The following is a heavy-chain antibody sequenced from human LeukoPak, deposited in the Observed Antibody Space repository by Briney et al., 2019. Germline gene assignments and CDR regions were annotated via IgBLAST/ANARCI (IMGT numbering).Heavy chain of an antibody. CDR2: INHSGST. Sequence: SETLSLTCAVSGGSFSGYYWSWIREPPGKGLEWMGEINHSGSTNYNPSLKSRGTISVDTSKNQFSLKLSSVTAADTAVYYCARGLGYYDILTGSLAFDYWGQGTLVTVSS. CDR3: ARGLGYYDILTGSLAFDY. J-gene: IGHJ4*02. CDR1: GGSFSGYY. D-gene: IGHD3-9*01. V-gene: IGHV4-34*01.